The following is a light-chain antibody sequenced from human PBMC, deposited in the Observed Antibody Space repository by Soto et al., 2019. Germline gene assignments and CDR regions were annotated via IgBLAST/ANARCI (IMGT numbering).Light chain of an antibody. J-gene: IGKJ1*01. Sequence: EIVLTQSPGTLSLSPGERATLSCRASQSVSSRYLAWYQQKPGQAPRTLXHGXSSRAPGIPDRLSGSGSGTDFTLTISRLEPYDFSVYYREQYGSPPRPFGQVTTAEIK. V-gene: IGKV3-20*01. CDR3: EQYGSPPRP. CDR1: QSVSSRY. CDR2: GXS.